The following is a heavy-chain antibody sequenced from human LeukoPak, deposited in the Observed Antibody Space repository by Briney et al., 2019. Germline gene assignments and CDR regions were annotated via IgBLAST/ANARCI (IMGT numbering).Heavy chain of an antibody. CDR3: ASPAIVGATRVYYFDY. Sequence: PSETLSLTCTVSGGSIISSSYYWGWIRQPPGKGLEWIGSIYYSGSTYYNPSLKSRVTISVDTSKNQFSLKLSSVTAADTAVYYCASPAIVGATRVYYFDYWGQGTLVTVSS. V-gene: IGHV4-39*01. J-gene: IGHJ4*02. D-gene: IGHD1-26*01. CDR1: GGSIISSSYY. CDR2: IYYSGST.